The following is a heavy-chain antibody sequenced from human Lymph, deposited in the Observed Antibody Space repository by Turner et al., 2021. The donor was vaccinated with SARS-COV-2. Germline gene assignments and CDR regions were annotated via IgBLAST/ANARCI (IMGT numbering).Heavy chain of an antibody. J-gene: IGHJ4*02. D-gene: IGHD5-12*01. V-gene: IGHV4-59*08. CDR3: ARHDNELDIQL. Sequence: HVQLQESGPGLVKPSETLSLTCTVSGGSISSYYWSWIRQPPGKGLEWIGYISNSGSTNYNPTLKCPVTISLDTSKNQFTLKLTSVTATDTAVYYCARHDNELDIQLWGQGTLVTVSS. CDR1: GGSISSYY. CDR2: ISNSGST.